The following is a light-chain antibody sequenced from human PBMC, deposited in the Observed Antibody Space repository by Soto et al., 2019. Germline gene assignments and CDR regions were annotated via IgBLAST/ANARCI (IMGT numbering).Light chain of an antibody. Sequence: QSALTQPASVSGSPGQSITISCTGTSSDVGSYNLVSWYQQHPGKAPKLMIYEGSKRPSGVSNRFSGSKSGNTASLTISGLQAEDGADYYCCSYAGSSTVVFGGGTK. J-gene: IGLJ2*01. CDR3: CSYAGSSTVV. V-gene: IGLV2-23*01. CDR1: SSDVGSYNL. CDR2: EGS.